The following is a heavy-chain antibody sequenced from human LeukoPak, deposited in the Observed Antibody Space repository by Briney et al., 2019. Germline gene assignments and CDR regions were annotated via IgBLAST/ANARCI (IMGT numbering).Heavy chain of an antibody. J-gene: IGHJ4*02. D-gene: IGHD1-7*01. CDR1: GFTFSSYA. CDR2: ISGSGGST. CDR3: SKAVGITGTTGTDY. V-gene: IGHV3-23*01. Sequence: GGSLRLSCAASGFTFSSYAMSWVRQAPGKGLEWVSGISGSGGSTYYADSVKGRFTISRDSSKNTLYLQMNSLRAEDTAVYYCSKAVGITGTTGTDYWGQGTLVTVSS.